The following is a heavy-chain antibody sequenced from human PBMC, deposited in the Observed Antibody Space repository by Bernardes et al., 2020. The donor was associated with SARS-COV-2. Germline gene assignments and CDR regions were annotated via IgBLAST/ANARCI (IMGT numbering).Heavy chain of an antibody. J-gene: IGHJ4*02. CDR1: GGSINSTNYY. D-gene: IGHD3-22*01. CDR3: ARAYSDISTYYNYYFDY. CDR2: ISYSGST. V-gene: IGHV4-39*01. Sequence: SETLSLTCTVSGGSINSTNYYWGWIRQPPGKGLEWIGSISYSGSTYYNPSLKSRVTISVDTSKNQFSLKLSSVTAADTAVYFCARAYSDISTYYNYYFDYWGRGTLVTVSS.